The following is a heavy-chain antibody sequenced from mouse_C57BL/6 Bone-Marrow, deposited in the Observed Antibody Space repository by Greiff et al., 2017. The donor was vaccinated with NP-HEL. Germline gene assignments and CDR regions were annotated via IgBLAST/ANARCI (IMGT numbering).Heavy chain of an antibody. D-gene: IGHD2-3*01. CDR1: GYTFTEYT. CDR3: ARHEGGGGYDGYSYWYFDV. CDR2: FYPGSGSI. V-gene: IGHV1-62-2*01. Sequence: VQLQQSGAELVKPGASVKLSCKASGYTFTEYTIHWVKQRSGQGLEWIGWFYPGSGSIKYNEKFKDKATLTADKSSSTVYMELSRLTSEDSAVYFGARHEGGGGYDGYSYWYFDVWGTGTTVTVSS. J-gene: IGHJ1*03.